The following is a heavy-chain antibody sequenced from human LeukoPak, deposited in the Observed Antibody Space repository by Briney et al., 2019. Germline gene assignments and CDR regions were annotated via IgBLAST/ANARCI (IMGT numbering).Heavy chain of an antibody. CDR2: IYYSGST. Sequence: PSETLSLTCTVSGGSVSSGSYYWSWIRQPPGKGLEWIGYIYYSGSTNYNPSLKSRVTISVDTSKNQFSLKLSSVTAADTAVYHCARAYGYRTYYFDYWGQGTLVTVSS. J-gene: IGHJ4*02. D-gene: IGHD5-18*01. CDR1: GGSVSSGSYY. V-gene: IGHV4-61*01. CDR3: ARAYGYRTYYFDY.